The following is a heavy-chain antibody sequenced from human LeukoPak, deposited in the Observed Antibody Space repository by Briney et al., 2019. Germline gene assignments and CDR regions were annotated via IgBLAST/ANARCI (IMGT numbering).Heavy chain of an antibody. J-gene: IGHJ4*02. V-gene: IGHV3-23*01. CDR1: GFTFSSYT. D-gene: IGHD7-27*01. Sequence: GGSLRLSCAASGFTFSSYTMSWVRQAPGKGLEWVSTITTSDGNTYYADSVKGRFTVSRDNSKNTLFLQMNSLRAEDTAVYYCAKDGGLWVSAHWGDSWGRGTQVTVSS. CDR3: AKDGGLWVSAHWGDS. CDR2: ITTSDGNT.